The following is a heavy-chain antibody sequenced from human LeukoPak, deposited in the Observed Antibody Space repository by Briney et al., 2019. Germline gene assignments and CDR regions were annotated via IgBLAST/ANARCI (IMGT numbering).Heavy chain of an antibody. V-gene: IGHV1-69*13. J-gene: IGHJ4*02. D-gene: IGHD4-11*01. CDR2: IIPIFGTA. CDR3: ATNTVTTLRWYFDY. Sequence: ALVKVSCKASGGTFSSYAISWVRRAPGQGLEWMGGIIPIFGTANYAQKFQGRVTITADESTSTAYMELSSLRSEDTAVYYCATNTVTTLRWYFDYWGQGTLVTVSS. CDR1: GGTFSSYA.